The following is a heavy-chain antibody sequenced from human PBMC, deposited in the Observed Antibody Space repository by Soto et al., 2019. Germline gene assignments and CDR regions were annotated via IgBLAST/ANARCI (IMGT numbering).Heavy chain of an antibody. CDR2: IKRDGSTT. J-gene: IGHJ6*03. CDR1: GFTFSDYW. Sequence: GGSLRLSCAASGFTFSDYWMHWVRQAPGKGLEWVSRIKRDGSTTNYADSVKGRFTISRDNAKNTLYLEMNSLRVEDTADYYCARGAINYYHEDVSGKGTTVTVS. CDR3: ARGAINYYHEDV. V-gene: IGHV3-74*01.